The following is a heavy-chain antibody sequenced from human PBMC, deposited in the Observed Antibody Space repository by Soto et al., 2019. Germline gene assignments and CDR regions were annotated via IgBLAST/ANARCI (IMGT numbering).Heavy chain of an antibody. CDR1: GFIFGNYM. J-gene: IGHJ3*02. V-gene: IGHV3-23*01. CDR2: IRDGGEST. CDR3: APHVHCSGGSCHYDAFDI. Sequence: VQLLESGGGLVQPGESLRLSCAFSGFIFGNYMMTWVRQAPGKGLEWVSTIRDGGESTYYADSVKGRLTIARDNTTNTWYLQMDSLGVEDRAVYYCAPHVHCSGGSCHYDAFDIRGQGTMVTVSS. D-gene: IGHD2-15*01.